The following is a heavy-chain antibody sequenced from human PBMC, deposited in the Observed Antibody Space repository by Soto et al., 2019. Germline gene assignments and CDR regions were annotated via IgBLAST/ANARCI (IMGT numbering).Heavy chain of an antibody. CDR3: ARDHYYDSSGYPVDNWFDP. Sequence: SVKVSCKASGGTFSSYASSWVRQAAGQGLEWVGGSIPIFGKAYYARKFHGRVTLTADRSINTAYIEANNLRDEYRDVYYCARDHYYDSSGYPVDNWFDPWGQGTLVTVSS. CDR1: GGTFSSYA. CDR2: SIPIFGKA. V-gene: IGHV1-69*06. J-gene: IGHJ5*02. D-gene: IGHD3-22*01.